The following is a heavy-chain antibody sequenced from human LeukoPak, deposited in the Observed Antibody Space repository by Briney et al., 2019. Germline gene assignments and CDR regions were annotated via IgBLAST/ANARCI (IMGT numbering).Heavy chain of an antibody. CDR1: GYTFTGYY. CDR2: ISAYNGNT. Sequence: GASVKVSCKASGYTFTGYYMHWVRQAPGQGLEWMGWISAYNGNTNYAQKLQGRVTMTTDTSTSTAYMELRSLRSDDTAVYYCARVGSLSFDPWGQGTLVTVSS. D-gene: IGHD2-15*01. CDR3: ARVGSLSFDP. V-gene: IGHV1-18*04. J-gene: IGHJ5*02.